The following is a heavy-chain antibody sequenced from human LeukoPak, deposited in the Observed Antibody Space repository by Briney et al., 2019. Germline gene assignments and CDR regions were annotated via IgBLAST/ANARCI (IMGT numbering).Heavy chain of an antibody. V-gene: IGHV4-34*01. CDR1: GGSFSGYY. Sequence: PSETLSLTCAVYGGSFSGYYWSWIRQPPGKGLEWIGEINHSGSTNYNPSLKSRVTISVDTSKNQFSLKPSSVTAADTAVYYCARGHYGDYHFDYWGQGTLVTVSS. J-gene: IGHJ4*02. CDR3: ARGHYGDYHFDY. D-gene: IGHD4-17*01. CDR2: INHSGST.